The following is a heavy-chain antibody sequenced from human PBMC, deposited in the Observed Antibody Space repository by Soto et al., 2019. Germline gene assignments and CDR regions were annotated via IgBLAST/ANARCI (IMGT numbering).Heavy chain of an antibody. CDR1: GASISGFY. D-gene: IGHD1-1*01. CDR3: VRDGTKTLRDWFDP. V-gene: IGHV4-4*07. Sequence: SSETLSLTCTVSGASISGFYWSWIRKSAGKGLEWIWRIYATGTTDYNPSLKSRVMMSVDTSKKQFSLKLRSVTAADTAVYYCVRDGTKTLRDWFDPWGQGISVTVSS. J-gene: IGHJ5*02. CDR2: IYATGTT.